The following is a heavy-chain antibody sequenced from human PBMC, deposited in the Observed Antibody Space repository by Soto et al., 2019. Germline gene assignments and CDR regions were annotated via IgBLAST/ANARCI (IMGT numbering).Heavy chain of an antibody. CDR3: ARDDIGAPNAFDM. Sequence: PGGSLRLSCVASRFRFASYGFHWVRQAPGKGLEWVAVIINDGSEKNHADSVKDRFTISRDNSKNTLYLQMDSLRAGDPALYYCARDDIGAPNAFDMWGQGTMVTVSS. D-gene: IGHD2-15*01. J-gene: IGHJ3*02. CDR2: IINDGSEK. CDR1: RFRFASYG. V-gene: IGHV3-33*05.